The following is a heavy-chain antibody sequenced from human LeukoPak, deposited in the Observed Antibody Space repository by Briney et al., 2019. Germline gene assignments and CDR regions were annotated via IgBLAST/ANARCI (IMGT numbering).Heavy chain of an antibody. Sequence: GGSLRLSCAASGFAFSNAWMNWVRQAPGKGLEWVGRIRSNSDGGTIDYAAPVKGRFTLSRDDSKTTLYLQMNSLQTEDTAVYYCATDFYDSTWGQGTLVTVSS. D-gene: IGHD3-22*01. J-gene: IGHJ5*02. V-gene: IGHV3-15*07. CDR2: IRSNSDGGTI. CDR3: ATDFYDST. CDR1: GFAFSNAW.